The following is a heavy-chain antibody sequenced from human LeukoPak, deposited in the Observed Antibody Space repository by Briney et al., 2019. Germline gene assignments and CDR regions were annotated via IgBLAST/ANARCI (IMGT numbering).Heavy chain of an antibody. CDR2: IYYSGST. J-gene: IGHJ6*02. D-gene: IGHD3-10*01. CDR1: GGSISSYP. Sequence: SETLSLTCTVSGGSISSYPWDWIRQPPGKGLEWIGNIYYSGSTNYNPSLKSRVTISPDTSKNQFSLRLSSVTAADTAVYYCARQGARFGELLSFYAMDVWGQGTTVTVSS. CDR3: ARQGARFGELLSFYAMDV. V-gene: IGHV4-59*08.